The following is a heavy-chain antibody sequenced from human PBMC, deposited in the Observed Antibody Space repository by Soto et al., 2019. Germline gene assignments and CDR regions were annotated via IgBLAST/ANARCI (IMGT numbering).Heavy chain of an antibody. CDR2: IKKDGSEK. CDR1: GFTFSSYW. Sequence: GGSLRLSCEASGFTFSSYWMSWVRQAPGKGLEWVANIKKDGSEKFYVDSVMGRFAISRDNAKNSLYLQMDSLRADDTAVYYCARGLLTFGGVIVVAFDFWGLGTLVTVSS. V-gene: IGHV3-7*03. D-gene: IGHD3-16*02. J-gene: IGHJ4*02. CDR3: ARGLLTFGGVIVVAFDF.